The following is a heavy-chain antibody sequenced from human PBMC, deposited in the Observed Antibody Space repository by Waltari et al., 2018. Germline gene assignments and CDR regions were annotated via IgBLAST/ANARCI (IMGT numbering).Heavy chain of an antibody. D-gene: IGHD5-12*01. Sequence: VWTRQPAGEGLEWIETLAYRATTSSSPSLKIRVTISGDKSKNQLSLILVSVTAADASVYYCATYIGASNDTAAFDVWGQGTMVTVS. V-gene: IGHV4-39*01. CDR3: ATYIGASNDTAAFDV. J-gene: IGHJ3*01. CDR2: LAYRATT.